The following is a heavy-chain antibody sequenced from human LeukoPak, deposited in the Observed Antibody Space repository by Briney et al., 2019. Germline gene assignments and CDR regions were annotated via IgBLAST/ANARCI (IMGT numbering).Heavy chain of an antibody. CDR1: GFTFSSYG. CDR3: AKIPDFWSEKVAFDI. D-gene: IGHD3-3*01. CDR2: ISGSGGST. J-gene: IGHJ3*02. V-gene: IGHV3-23*01. Sequence: PGGSLRLSCAASGFTFSSYGMHWVRQAPGKGLEWVSAISGSGGSTYYADSVKGRFTISRDNSKNTLYLQMNSLRAEDTAVYYCAKIPDFWSEKVAFDIWGQGTMVTVSS.